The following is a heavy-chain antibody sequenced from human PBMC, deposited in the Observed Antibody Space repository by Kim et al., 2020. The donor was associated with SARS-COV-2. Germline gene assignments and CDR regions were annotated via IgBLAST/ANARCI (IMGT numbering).Heavy chain of an antibody. D-gene: IGHD3-10*01. Sequence: ASVKVSCKASGYTFTLYAMQWVRQAPGQRPEWMGYINGGNGDTKYSQNFQGRVTFTRDTSATTFYMELSSLRSEDTAVYYCARDLLSYREFLLDYWGQGALVTVSS. CDR3: ARDLLSYREFLLDY. J-gene: IGHJ4*02. CDR2: INGGNGDT. CDR1: GYTFTLYA. V-gene: IGHV1-3*01.